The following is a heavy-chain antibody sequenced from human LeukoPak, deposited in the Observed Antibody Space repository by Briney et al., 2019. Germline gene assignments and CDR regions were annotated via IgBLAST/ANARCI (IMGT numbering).Heavy chain of an antibody. V-gene: IGHV4-59*01. CDR2: IYYSGST. J-gene: IGHJ3*02. CDR1: GGSISCYY. Sequence: TSETLSLTCTVSGGSISCYYGIWIRQPPGKGLEWIGYIYYSGSTNYNPSLKSRVTISVDTSKNQFSLKTSSVTAADTAVYYCASGGYCSSTSSYDRDAFDNWGQGTMVTVSS. D-gene: IGHD2-2*01. CDR3: ASGGYCSSTSSYDRDAFDN.